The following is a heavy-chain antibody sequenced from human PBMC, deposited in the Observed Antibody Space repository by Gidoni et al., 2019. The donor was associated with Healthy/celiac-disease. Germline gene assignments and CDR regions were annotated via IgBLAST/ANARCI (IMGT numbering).Heavy chain of an antibody. CDR2: ISWNIGSL. Sequence: EVQLVESGGGWVQPGRSLRRSCEAAGFTLDDYAMHWVRPAPGKGLEWVSGISWNIGSLGYADSVKGRFPISRDNAKPSLYLQMNSLRAEDTALYYCAKERRNFWSVYPVVSDSFDYWGQGTLVTVSS. J-gene: IGHJ4*02. CDR3: AKERRNFWSVYPVVSDSFDY. V-gene: IGHV3-9*01. CDR1: GFTLDDYA. D-gene: IGHD3-3*01.